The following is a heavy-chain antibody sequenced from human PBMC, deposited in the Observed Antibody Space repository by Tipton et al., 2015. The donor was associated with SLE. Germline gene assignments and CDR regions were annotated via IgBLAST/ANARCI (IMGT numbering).Heavy chain of an antibody. CDR1: GASVSNYY. J-gene: IGHJ4*02. Sequence: TLSLTCTVSGASVSNYYWSWIRQPPGKGLDWIGYFYTSGNTNYNPSLKNRVTISVDTSKNQFSLNLSSVTAADTAVYYCARAPLTAPYFDYWGQGALVTVSS. CDR3: ARAPLTAPYFDY. V-gene: IGHV4-4*08. D-gene: IGHD2-21*02. CDR2: FYTSGNT.